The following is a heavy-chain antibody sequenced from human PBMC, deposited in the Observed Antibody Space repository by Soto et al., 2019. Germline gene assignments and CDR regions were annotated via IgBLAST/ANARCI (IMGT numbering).Heavy chain of an antibody. J-gene: IGHJ3*02. CDR3: ARTLGYGDYIGDAFDI. Sequence: SLRLSCAASGFTFSSYSMNWVRQAPGKGLEWVSSISSSSSYIYYADSVKGRFTISRDNAKNSLYLQMNSLRAEDTAVYYCARTLGYGDYIGDAFDIWGQGTMVTVSS. D-gene: IGHD4-17*01. V-gene: IGHV3-21*01. CDR2: ISSSSSYI. CDR1: GFTFSSYS.